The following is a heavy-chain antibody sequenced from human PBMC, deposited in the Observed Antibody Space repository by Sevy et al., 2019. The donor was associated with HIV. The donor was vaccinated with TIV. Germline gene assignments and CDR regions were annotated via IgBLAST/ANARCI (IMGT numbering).Heavy chain of an antibody. D-gene: IGHD7-27*01. Sequence: ASVKVSCKASGYTFTSYDINWVRQATGQGLEWMGWMKPNSGNTGYAQKFQGRVTMTRNTSISTAYMELSSLRSEDTAVYYCARDQLRTGYFDYWGQGTLVTVSS. CDR1: GYTFTSYD. CDR3: ARDQLRTGYFDY. CDR2: MKPNSGNT. J-gene: IGHJ4*02. V-gene: IGHV1-8*01.